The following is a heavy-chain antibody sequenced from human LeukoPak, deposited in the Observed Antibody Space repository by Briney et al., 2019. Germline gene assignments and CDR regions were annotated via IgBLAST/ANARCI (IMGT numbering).Heavy chain of an antibody. CDR1: GYTLTELS. Sequence: ASVKVSCKVSGYTLTELSMHWVRQAPGKGLEWMGGFDPEDGETIYAQKFQGRVTMTEDTSTDTAYMELSSLRSEDPAVYYCATSVVTVTTGILDYYYYMDVWGKGTTVTISS. V-gene: IGHV1-24*01. D-gene: IGHD4-17*01. CDR2: FDPEDGET. CDR3: ATSVVTVTTGILDYYYYMDV. J-gene: IGHJ6*03.